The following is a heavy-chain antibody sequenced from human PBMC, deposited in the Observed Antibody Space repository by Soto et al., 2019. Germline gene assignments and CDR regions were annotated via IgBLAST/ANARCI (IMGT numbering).Heavy chain of an antibody. D-gene: IGHD4-17*01. V-gene: IGHV4-59*01. CDR1: GGSISSYY. Sequence: QVQLQKSGPGLVKPSETLSLTCTVSGGSISSYYWSWIRQPPGKGLEWIGYIYYSGSTNYNPSLKRRVTITVDTSKNQFPQKLSSATAADTVLYYCAREHGDYVLDYWGQGTLVTVS. CDR3: AREHGDYVLDY. CDR2: IYYSGST. J-gene: IGHJ4*02.